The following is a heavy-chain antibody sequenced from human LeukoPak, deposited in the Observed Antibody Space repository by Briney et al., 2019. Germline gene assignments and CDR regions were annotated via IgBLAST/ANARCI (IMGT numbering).Heavy chain of an antibody. CDR3: ARHPPIYGDYVLWFDP. D-gene: IGHD4-17*01. Sequence: SVKVSCKASGGTFSSYTISWVRQAPGQGLEWMGRIIPILGIANYAQKFQGRVTITADKSTSTAYMELSSLRSEDTAVYYCARHPPIYGDYVLWFDPWGQGTLVTVSS. J-gene: IGHJ5*02. CDR2: IIPILGIA. V-gene: IGHV1-69*02. CDR1: GGTFSSYT.